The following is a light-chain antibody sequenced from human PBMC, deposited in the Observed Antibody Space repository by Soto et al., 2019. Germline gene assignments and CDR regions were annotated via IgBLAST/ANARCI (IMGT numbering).Light chain of an antibody. CDR1: QGITNN. CDR2: GAS. J-gene: IGKJ1*01. V-gene: IGKV3-15*01. CDR3: LQYNNWPRT. Sequence: EIVMTQSPSTLSVSPGERATLSCRASQGITNNLAWYQQKPGQAPRLLIYGASTRATGIPARFSGSGSGTEFTLTISSLQSEDFAVYYCLQYNNWPRTFGQGTKVEIK.